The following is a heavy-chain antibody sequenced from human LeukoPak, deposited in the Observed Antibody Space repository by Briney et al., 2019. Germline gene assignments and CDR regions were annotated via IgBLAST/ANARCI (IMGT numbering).Heavy chain of an antibody. V-gene: IGHV1-8*03. CDR2: INTNSGNT. D-gene: IGHD3-22*01. Sequence: ASVKVSCKASGYTFTTYDINWVRRASGQGLEWLGYINTNSGNTGYARKFQGRVTITTDESTSTAYMELSSLRSEDTAVYYCARGDQYYYDSSGYPSENWFDPWGQGTLVTVSS. CDR3: ARGDQYYYDSSGYPSENWFDP. CDR1: GYTFTTYD. J-gene: IGHJ5*02.